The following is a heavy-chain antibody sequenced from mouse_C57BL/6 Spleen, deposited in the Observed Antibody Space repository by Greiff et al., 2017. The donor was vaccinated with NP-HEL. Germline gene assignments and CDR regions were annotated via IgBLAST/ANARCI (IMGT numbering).Heavy chain of an antibody. CDR2: IYPGNSDT. J-gene: IGHJ1*03. CDR1: GYTFTSYW. CDR3: TRKDGSSYYWYFDV. V-gene: IGHV1-5*01. Sequence: EVQLVESGTVLARPGASVKMSCKTSGYTFTSYWMHWVKQRPGQGLEWIGAIYPGNSDTSYNQKFKGKAKLTAVTSASTAYMELSSLTNEDSAVYYCTRKDGSSYYWYFDVWGTGTTVTVSS. D-gene: IGHD1-1*01.